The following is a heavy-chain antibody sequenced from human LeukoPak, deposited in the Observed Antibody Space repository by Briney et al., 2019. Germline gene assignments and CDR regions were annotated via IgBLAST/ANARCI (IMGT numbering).Heavy chain of an antibody. J-gene: IGHJ4*02. CDR2: IKQDGSEK. V-gene: IGHV3-7*01. D-gene: IGHD3-3*01. CDR3: ASPTIFGVVIYY. Sequence: PGRSLRLSCAASGFTFSSYAMHWVRQAPGKGLGWVANIKQDGSEKYYVDSVKGRFTISRDNAKNSLYLQMNSLRAEDTAVYYCASPTIFGVVIYYWGQRTLVTVSS. CDR1: GFTFSSYA.